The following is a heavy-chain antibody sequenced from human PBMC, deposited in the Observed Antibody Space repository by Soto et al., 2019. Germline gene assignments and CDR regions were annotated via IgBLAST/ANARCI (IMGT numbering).Heavy chain of an antibody. CDR1: GFIFSNYW. CDR3: AKRDVGAGYHH. Sequence: PGGSLRLSCTASGFIFSNYWIHWVRQAPGKGLVWVSRINNDGSSTDYVDSVKGRFTISRDNAKNTLYLQMNSLRAEDTAVYYCAKRDVGAGYHHWGQGTLVTVSS. D-gene: IGHD2-2*01. CDR2: INNDGSST. J-gene: IGHJ1*01. V-gene: IGHV3-74*01.